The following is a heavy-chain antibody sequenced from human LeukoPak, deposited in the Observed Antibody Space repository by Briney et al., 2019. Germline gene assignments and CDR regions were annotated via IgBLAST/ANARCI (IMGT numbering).Heavy chain of an antibody. Sequence: SQTLSLTCAISGDSVSRNDAGWNWIRQSPWRGLEWLGRIYYRSKWYNDYAVSVKSRITINPDTPKNQFSLQLNSVTPEDTAVYYCARGLSYWISMDVWGQGTMVTVSS. CDR2: IYYRSKWYN. J-gene: IGHJ3*01. V-gene: IGHV6-1*01. CDR1: GDSVSRNDAG. CDR3: ARGLSYWISMDV. D-gene: IGHD1-26*01.